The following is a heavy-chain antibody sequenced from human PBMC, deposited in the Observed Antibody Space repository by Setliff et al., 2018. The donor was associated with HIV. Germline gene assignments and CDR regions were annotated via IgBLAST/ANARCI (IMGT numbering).Heavy chain of an antibody. J-gene: IGHJ3*02. V-gene: IGHV3-13*01. CDR1: GFTLSSYD. CDR3: ARSTGRGGFDI. CDR2: INTFGNT. Sequence: GGSLRLSCAASGFTLSSYDMHWVRQPTGKGLEWVSAINTFGNTYYSGSVKGRFTISRESAENSLYLQMNSLRAGDTAVYNCARSTGRGGFDIWGPGTMVTVSS. D-gene: IGHD2-15*01.